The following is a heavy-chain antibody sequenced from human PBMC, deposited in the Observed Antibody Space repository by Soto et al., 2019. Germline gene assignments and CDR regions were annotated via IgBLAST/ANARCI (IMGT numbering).Heavy chain of an antibody. CDR3: AKVGTTGTYAYYYYYMDF. Sequence: EVQLLESGGGLVQPGGSLRLSCAASGFTFSSYAMSWVRQAPGKGLEWVSAISGSGGYTYYADSVKGRFTISRDNSKNTLYLQMNSLRAEDTAVYYCAKVGTTGTYAYYYYYMDFWGKGTTVTVSS. V-gene: IGHV3-23*01. CDR1: GFTFSSYA. J-gene: IGHJ6*03. CDR2: ISGSGGYT. D-gene: IGHD1-1*01.